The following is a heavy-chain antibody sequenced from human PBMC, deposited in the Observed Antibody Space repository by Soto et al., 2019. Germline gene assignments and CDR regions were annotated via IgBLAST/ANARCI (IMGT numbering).Heavy chain of an antibody. CDR2: ISYTGSS. CDR3: ASWTNSFFRSDP. V-gene: IGHV4-59*01. J-gene: IGHJ5*02. CDR1: GGSISSYY. D-gene: IGHD2-8*01. Sequence: SETLSLTCTVSGGSISSYYWNWIRQPPGKGLEWIGCISYTGSSIYNPSLKSRVTVSIDTSKNQFSLKMTSVTAADTAVYYCASWTNSFFRSDPWGQGPLVTASS.